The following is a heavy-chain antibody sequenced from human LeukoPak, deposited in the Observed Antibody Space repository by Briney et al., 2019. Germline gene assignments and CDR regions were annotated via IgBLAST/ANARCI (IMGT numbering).Heavy chain of an antibody. J-gene: IGHJ4*02. CDR1: EFSVGSNY. CDR3: ASEIIFGSFDY. CDR2: IYSGGST. V-gene: IGHV3-66*01. Sequence: GGSLRLSCAASEFSVGSNYMTWVRQAPGKGLEWVSLIYSGGSTYYADSVKGRFTISRDNSKNTLYLQMNSLRAEDTAVYYCASEIIFGSFDYWGQGTLVTVSS. D-gene: IGHD3-3*01.